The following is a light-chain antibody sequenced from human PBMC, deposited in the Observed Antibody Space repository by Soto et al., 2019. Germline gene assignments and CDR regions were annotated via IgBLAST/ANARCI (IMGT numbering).Light chain of an antibody. J-gene: IGKJ2*01. CDR1: QSVLYSSNNNNY. CDR3: QQYYSTPHT. V-gene: IGKV4-1*01. Sequence: DIVMTQSPDSLAVSLGERATINCKSSQSVLYSSNNNNYLAWYRQKPGQPPKLLIYWASTRESGVPDRFSGSGSGTDFTLTISSLQAEDVAVYYCQQYYSTPHTFGQGTKLEIK. CDR2: WAS.